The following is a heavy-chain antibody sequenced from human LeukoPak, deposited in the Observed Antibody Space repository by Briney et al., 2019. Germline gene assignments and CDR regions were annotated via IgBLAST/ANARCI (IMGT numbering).Heavy chain of an antibody. CDR2: INPTGDST. V-gene: IGHV1-46*01. D-gene: IGHD3-10*01. J-gene: IGHJ4*02. CDR1: GYTFTSYY. CDR3: ARNHHLYGSGSYYNL. Sequence: ASVKVSCKASGYTFTSYYIHWVRRAPGQGLEWMGIINPTGDSTTYAQKFQGRVTMTRDMSTTTVYMELSSLRSADTAVYYCARNHHLYGSGSYYNLWGQGTLVTVSS.